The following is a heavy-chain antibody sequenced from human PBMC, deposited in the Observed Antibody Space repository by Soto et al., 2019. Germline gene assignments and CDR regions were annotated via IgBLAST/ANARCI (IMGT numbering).Heavy chain of an antibody. D-gene: IGHD2-15*01. J-gene: IGHJ4*02. Sequence: EVQLVESGGGLVKPGGSLRLSCAASGFTFSSYSMNWVRQVPGKGLEWVSSISSSSSYIYYADSVKGRFTISRDSAKNSLYLQLNSRRAEDTSVYYCATGVDGSDSWYFDYWGQGTLVTVSS. CDR2: ISSSSSYI. CDR3: ATGVDGSDSWYFDY. V-gene: IGHV3-21*01. CDR1: GFTFSSYS.